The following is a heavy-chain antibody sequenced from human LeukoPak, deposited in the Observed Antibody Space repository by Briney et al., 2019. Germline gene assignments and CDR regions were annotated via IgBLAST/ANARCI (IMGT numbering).Heavy chain of an antibody. V-gene: IGHV4-4*02. Sequence: SGTLSLTCAVSGGSISSSKWWSWARQSPGKGLEWIGEIYHTGSSNYNPSLKSRVTISLDKSKNQFSLKLNSVTAADTAVYYCARDTSSVGAFDIWGQGTMVTVSS. CDR3: ARDTSSVGAFDI. J-gene: IGHJ3*02. CDR2: IYHTGSS. CDR1: GGSISSSKW. D-gene: IGHD3-22*01.